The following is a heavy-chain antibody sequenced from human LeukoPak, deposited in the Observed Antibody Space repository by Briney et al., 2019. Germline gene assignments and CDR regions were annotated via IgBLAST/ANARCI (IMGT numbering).Heavy chain of an antibody. CDR3: AKEVDCPSDCLFFHS. J-gene: IGHJ4*02. Sequence: GGSLRLSCEASGFRFRNHWMNWVRQAPGKGLEWVANIKEDGSEKYYVDSVKGRFTISRDNARNSLFLQMNSLRPEDTALYHCAKEVDCPSDCLFFHSWGQGTLVTVSS. CDR2: IKEDGSEK. D-gene: IGHD2-21*02. CDR1: GFRFRNHW. V-gene: IGHV3-7*03.